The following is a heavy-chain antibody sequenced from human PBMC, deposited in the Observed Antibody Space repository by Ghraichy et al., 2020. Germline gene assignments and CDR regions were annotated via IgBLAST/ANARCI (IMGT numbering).Heavy chain of an antibody. CDR3: ARGRDCGDGTCYSGAVGY. CDR1: GGSFSGYY. V-gene: IGHV4-34*01. Sequence: SETLSLTCAVYGGSFSGYYWSWVRQSPGKGLEWIGEISHSGSTNYNPSLKSRVTISVDKSKNQFSLRLSSVTAADTAVYYCARGRDCGDGTCYSGAVGYWGQGTLVTVSS. CDR2: ISHSGST. D-gene: IGHD2-15*01. J-gene: IGHJ4*02.